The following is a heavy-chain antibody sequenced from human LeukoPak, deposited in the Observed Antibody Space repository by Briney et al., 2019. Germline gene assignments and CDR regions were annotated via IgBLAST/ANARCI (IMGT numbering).Heavy chain of an antibody. Sequence: GESLKISRKGSGYSFTSYWLGWVRQMYGKGLEWMGIIYPCDSDTRYSPSFQGQVTISADKSISTAYLQWSSLKASDTAMYYCARLPSNDCGDFGYYYGMDVWGQGTTVTVSS. CDR1: GYSFTSYW. CDR3: ARLPSNDCGDFGYYYGMDV. D-gene: IGHD4-17*01. J-gene: IGHJ6*02. V-gene: IGHV5-51*01. CDR2: IYPCDSDT.